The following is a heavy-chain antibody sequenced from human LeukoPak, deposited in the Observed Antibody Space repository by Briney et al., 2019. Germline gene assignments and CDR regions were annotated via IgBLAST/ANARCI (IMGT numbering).Heavy chain of an antibody. CDR1: GGSIHSY. V-gene: IGHV4-4*07. CDR2: ISGSGTI. D-gene: IGHD3-22*01. Sequence: SETLSLTCTVSGGSIHSYWSWIRQPAGKGLEWIGRISGSGTITYNPALQSRLTISIDTSRNQFSLKLNSVTAADTAVYYCAKSNGYGLIDIWGQGTMVTVSS. CDR3: AKSNGYGLIDI. J-gene: IGHJ3*02.